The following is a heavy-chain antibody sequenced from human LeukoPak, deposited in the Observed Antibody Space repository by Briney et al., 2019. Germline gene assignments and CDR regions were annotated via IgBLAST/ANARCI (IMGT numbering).Heavy chain of an antibody. Sequence: GGSLRLSCAASGFTFSSYAMHWVRQAPGKGLEWEAVISYDGSNKYYADSVKGRFTISRDNSKNTLYLQMNSLRAEDTAVYYCARDSGSYYSDLQNYFDYWGQGTLVTVSS. V-gene: IGHV3-30-3*01. J-gene: IGHJ4*02. CDR2: ISYDGSNK. D-gene: IGHD3-10*01. CDR1: GFTFSSYA. CDR3: ARDSGSYYSDLQNYFDY.